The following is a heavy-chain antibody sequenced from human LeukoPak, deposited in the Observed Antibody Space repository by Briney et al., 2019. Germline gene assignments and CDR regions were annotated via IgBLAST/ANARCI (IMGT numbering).Heavy chain of an antibody. V-gene: IGHV1-18*04. CDR1: GYTFTSYG. D-gene: IGHD2-2*01. CDR3: ARDFRRGNIVVVPAAFDP. J-gene: IGHJ5*02. CDR2: ISAYNGNT. Sequence: GASVKVSCKASGYTFTSYGISWVRQAPGQGLEWMGWISAYNGNTDYAQKLQGRVTMTTDTSTSTAYMELRSLRSDDTAVYYCARDFRRGNIVVVPAAFDPWGQGTLVTVSS.